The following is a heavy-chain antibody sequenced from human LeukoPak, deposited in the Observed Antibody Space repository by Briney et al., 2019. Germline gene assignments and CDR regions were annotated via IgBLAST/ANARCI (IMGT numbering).Heavy chain of an antibody. CDR2: IYPGDSDT. CDR3: ARGAGGSSWYYYYFDY. D-gene: IGHD6-13*01. CDR1: GYSFTNYW. Sequence: RGESLKISCNGSGYSFTNYWIVWVRQMPEKGLEWMGIIYPGDSDTRYSPSFQGQVTISADKSISTAYLQWSSLEASDTAMYYCARGAGGSSWYYYYFDYWGQGTLVTVSS. J-gene: IGHJ4*02. V-gene: IGHV5-51*01.